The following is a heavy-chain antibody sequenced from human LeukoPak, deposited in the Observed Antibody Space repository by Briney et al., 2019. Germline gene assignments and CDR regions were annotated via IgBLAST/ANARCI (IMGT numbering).Heavy chain of an antibody. J-gene: IGHJ3*02. CDR2: IKTDGSYA. V-gene: IGHV3-74*01. CDR3: VRWQDI. CDR1: GFTLSSYW. Sequence: PGGSLRLSCAASGFTLSSYWMHWVRQAPGKGLVWVPRIKTDGSYASYAESVKGRFTVSRDNAKNTLYLQMNSLRVEDTAVHYCVRWQDIWGQGTMVTVSS.